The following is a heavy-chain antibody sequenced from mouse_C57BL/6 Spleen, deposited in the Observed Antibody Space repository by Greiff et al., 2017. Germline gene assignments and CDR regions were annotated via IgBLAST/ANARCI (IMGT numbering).Heavy chain of an antibody. D-gene: IGHD2-4*01. J-gene: IGHJ3*01. CDR3: ARGGDYDGFAY. CDR2: INPGSGGT. Sequence: VKLMESGAELVRPGTSVKVSCKASGYAFTNYLIEWVKQRPGQGLEWIGVINPGSGGTNYNEKFKGKATLTADKSSSTAYMQLSSLTSEDSAVYFCARGGDYDGFAYWGQGTLVTVSA. V-gene: IGHV1-54*01. CDR1: GYAFTNYL.